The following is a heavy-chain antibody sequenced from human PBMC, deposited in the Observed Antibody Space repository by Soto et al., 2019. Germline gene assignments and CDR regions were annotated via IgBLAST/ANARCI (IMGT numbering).Heavy chain of an antibody. CDR2: ISSSSIYI. Sequence: GGSLRLSCAASGFTFSNYGMNWVRQAPGKGLEWVSSISSSSIYIYYADSVRGRFTISRDNAKNSLYLQMYSLRAEDTAVYYCARDRCSSTSCYFDFWGQGTLVTVSS. V-gene: IGHV3-21*01. D-gene: IGHD2-2*01. CDR1: GFTFSNYG. J-gene: IGHJ4*02. CDR3: ARDRCSSTSCYFDF.